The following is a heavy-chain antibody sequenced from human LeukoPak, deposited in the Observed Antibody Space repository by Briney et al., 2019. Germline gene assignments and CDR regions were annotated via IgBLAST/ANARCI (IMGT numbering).Heavy chain of an antibody. Sequence: GGSLRPSCAASGFTFSDCWMSWVRHAPGKGLEGVANIKQDGSEKYYVDSVKGRFTISRDNAKNSLYLQMNSLRAEDTAVYYCARDSGIRGSYYFDSWGQGTLVTVSS. J-gene: IGHJ4*02. CDR1: GFTFSDCW. V-gene: IGHV3-7*01. CDR2: IKQDGSEK. CDR3: ARDSGIRGSYYFDS. D-gene: IGHD1-14*01.